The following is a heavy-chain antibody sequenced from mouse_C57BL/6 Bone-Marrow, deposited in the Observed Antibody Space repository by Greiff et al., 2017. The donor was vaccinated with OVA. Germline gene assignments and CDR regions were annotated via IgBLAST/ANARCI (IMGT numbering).Heavy chain of an antibody. Sequence: QVQLQQSGAELVKPGASVKLSCKASGYTFTSYWMQWIGEIDPSDSYTNYNQKFKGKATLTVDTSSSNAYMQLSSLTSEDSAVYYCAKANWDENGYWGKGTTLTVSS. J-gene: IGHJ2*01. V-gene: IGHV1-50*01. CDR2: IDPSDSYT. D-gene: IGHD4-1*01. CDR1: GYTFTSYW. CDR3: AKANWDENGY.